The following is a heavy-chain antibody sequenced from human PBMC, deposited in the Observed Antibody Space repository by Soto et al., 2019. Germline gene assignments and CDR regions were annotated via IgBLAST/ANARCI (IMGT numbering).Heavy chain of an antibody. CDR2: IYYSGST. CDR1: GGSISSGGYY. J-gene: IGHJ5*02. Sequence: SLSLTCTVSGGSISSGGYYWSWILQHPGKGLEWIGYIYYSGSTYYNPSLKSRVTISVDTSKNQFSLKLSSVTAADTAVYYCARDYLYYDILTGYSKEGWFDPWGQGTLVTVSS. CDR3: ARDYLYYDILTGYSKEGWFDP. D-gene: IGHD3-9*01. V-gene: IGHV4-31*03.